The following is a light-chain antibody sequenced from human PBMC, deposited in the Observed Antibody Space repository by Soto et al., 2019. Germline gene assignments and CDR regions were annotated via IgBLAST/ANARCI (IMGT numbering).Light chain of an antibody. CDR3: QQYYCTPRRT. J-gene: IGKJ1*01. CDR2: WAS. Sequence: DIVMTQSPDSLAVSLGERATINCKSSQSVLYSSNNKNYLAWYQQKPGQPPKLLIYWASTRESGVPDRFSGRGSGTDYTHSIKRPQAEDVAVKSCQQYYCTPRRTYGEGNKVEIK. V-gene: IGKV4-1*01. CDR1: QSVLYSSNNKNY.